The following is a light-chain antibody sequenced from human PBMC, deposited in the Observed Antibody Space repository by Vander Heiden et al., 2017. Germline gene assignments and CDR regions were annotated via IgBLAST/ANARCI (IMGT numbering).Light chain of an antibody. CDR3: QQYSSSLL. CDR2: GAS. J-gene: IGKJ3*01. Sequence: ILLTQPPPTLSLSPGERATLSCRASQSVSSSYLAWYQQKPGQAPRLLIYGASSRANGSPDRFSGSGSGKDFTLTISRLAEEDFAVYYWQQYSSSLLFGHGTKVDIK. V-gene: IGKV3-20*01. CDR1: QSVSSSY.